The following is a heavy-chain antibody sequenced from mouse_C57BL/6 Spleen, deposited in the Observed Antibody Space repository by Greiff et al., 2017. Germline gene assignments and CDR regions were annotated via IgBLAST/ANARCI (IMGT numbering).Heavy chain of an antibody. J-gene: IGHJ2*01. CDR3: TGITASGFDY. CDR1: GYTFTDYE. CDR2: IDPETGGT. V-gene: IGHV1-15*01. D-gene: IGHD1-1*01. Sequence: VQLQQSGAELVRPGASVTLSCKASGYTFTDYEMHWVKQTPVHGLEWIGAIDPETGGTAYNQKFKGKAILTADKSSSTAYMELRGLTSEDSSVYFFTGITASGFDYWGQGTTLTVSS.